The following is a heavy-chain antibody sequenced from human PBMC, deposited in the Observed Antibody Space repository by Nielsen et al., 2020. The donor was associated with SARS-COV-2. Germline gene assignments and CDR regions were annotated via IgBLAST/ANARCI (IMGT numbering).Heavy chain of an antibody. CDR2: INPNSGGT. J-gene: IGHJ4*02. D-gene: IGHD3-16*02. CDR1: GYTFTGYY. CDR3: ARVRGRYDYVWGSYRYRTNFDY. Sequence: ASVKVSCKASGYTFTGYYMHWVRQAPGQGLEWMGWINPNSGGTNYAQKFQGRVTMTRNTSISTAYMELSSLRSEDTAVYYCARVRGRYDYVWGSYRYRTNFDYWGQGTLVTVSS. V-gene: IGHV1-2*02.